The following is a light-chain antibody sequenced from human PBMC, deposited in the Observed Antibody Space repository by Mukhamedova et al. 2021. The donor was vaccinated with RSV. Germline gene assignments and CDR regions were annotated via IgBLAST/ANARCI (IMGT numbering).Light chain of an antibody. CDR2: TAS. J-gene: IGKJ3*01. Sequence: WYQRRVHGQGPKLLIYTASNLQSGVPSRFSGSGSGTEFTLTISSLQPEDFATYFCQQSDSSPFTFGPGTKVDIK. V-gene: IGKV1-39*01. CDR3: QQSDSSPFT.